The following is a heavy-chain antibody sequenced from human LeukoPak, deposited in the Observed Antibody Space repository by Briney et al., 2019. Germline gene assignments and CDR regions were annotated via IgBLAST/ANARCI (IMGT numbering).Heavy chain of an antibody. CDR3: ARNGTIFGVVIGPDAFDI. V-gene: IGHV1-2*02. D-gene: IGHD3-3*01. CDR2: INPNSGGT. J-gene: IGHJ3*02. Sequence: ASVKVSCKXSGYTFTGDYMHWVRQAPGQGLEWMGWINPNSGGTNYSQKFQGRVTMTRDTSISTAYMELSRLRSDDTAVYYCARNGTIFGVVIGPDAFDIWGQGTMVTVSS. CDR1: GYTFTGDY.